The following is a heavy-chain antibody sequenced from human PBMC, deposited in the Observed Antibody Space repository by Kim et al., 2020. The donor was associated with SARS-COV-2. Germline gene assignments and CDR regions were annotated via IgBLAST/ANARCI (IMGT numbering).Heavy chain of an antibody. CDR2: INPNSGGT. Sequence: APVKVSCKASGYTFTGYYMHWVRQAPGQGLEWMGRINPNSGGTNYAQKFQGRVTMTRDTSISTAYMELSRLRSDDTAVYYCARDSRSEYYYDSSGYSLLQNWGQGTMVTVSS. D-gene: IGHD3-22*01. J-gene: IGHJ3*01. CDR3: ARDSRSEYYYDSSGYSLLQN. CDR1: GYTFTGYY. V-gene: IGHV1-2*06.